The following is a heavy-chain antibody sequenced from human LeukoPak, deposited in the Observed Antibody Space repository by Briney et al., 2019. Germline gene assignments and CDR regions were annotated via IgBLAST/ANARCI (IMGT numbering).Heavy chain of an antibody. Sequence: RGGSLRLSCAASGFTFSSYAMSWVRQAPGKGLGWVSAISGSGGSTYYADSVKGRFTISRDNSKNTLYLQMNSLRAEDTDVYYCAKEAGYDSSGYFDYWGQGTLVTVSS. CDR2: ISGSGGST. CDR1: GFTFSSYA. V-gene: IGHV3-23*01. J-gene: IGHJ4*02. CDR3: AKEAGYDSSGYFDY. D-gene: IGHD3-22*01.